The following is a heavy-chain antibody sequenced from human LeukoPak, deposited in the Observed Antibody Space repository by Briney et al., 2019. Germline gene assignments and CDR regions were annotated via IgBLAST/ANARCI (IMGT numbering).Heavy chain of an antibody. CDR2: IRSTPDGGAT. V-gene: IGHV3-15*01. CDR1: GFTFISSW. CDR3: ARDAAIFGVVNNMDV. Sequence: GGSLRLSCAASGFTFISSWMTWVRQAPGKGLEWVGRIRSTPDGGATDYAAPVKGRFTISRDDSKNTLYLQMNSLRAEDTAVYYCARDAAIFGVVNNMDVWGKGTTVTVSS. J-gene: IGHJ6*03. D-gene: IGHD3-3*01.